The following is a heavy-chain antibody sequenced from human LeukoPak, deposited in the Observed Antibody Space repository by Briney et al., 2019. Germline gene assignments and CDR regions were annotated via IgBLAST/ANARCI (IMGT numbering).Heavy chain of an antibody. D-gene: IGHD4-11*01. CDR1: GFTFSSYT. CDR2: ISTSATYT. Sequence: GGSLRLSCAVSGFTFSSYTMHWVRQAPMKGLEWVSSISTSATYTYYADSVKGRFSVSRDNARNSLYLQMNSLRAEDTAVYFCARDLEDYNNYGEMAIWGQGTLVTVSS. J-gene: IGHJ4*02. CDR3: ARDLEDYNNYGEMAI. V-gene: IGHV3-21*01.